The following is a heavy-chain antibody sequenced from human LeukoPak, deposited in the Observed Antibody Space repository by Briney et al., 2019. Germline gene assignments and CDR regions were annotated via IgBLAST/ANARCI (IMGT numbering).Heavy chain of an antibody. J-gene: IGHJ5*02. CDR3: ARAGYYYDACGPFDP. D-gene: IGHD3-22*01. Sequence: SETLSLTCTVSGGSVSNSLYYWSWIRQPPGKGLEWIGYIYYSGTTNYNPSLKSRVTISQDMSKNQFSLKLSSVTAADTALYYCARAGYYYDACGPFDPWGQGILVTVSS. CDR2: IYYSGTT. CDR1: GGSVSNSLYY. V-gene: IGHV4-61*01.